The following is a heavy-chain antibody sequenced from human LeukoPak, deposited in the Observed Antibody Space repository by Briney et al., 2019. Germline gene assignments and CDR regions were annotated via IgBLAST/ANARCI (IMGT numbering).Heavy chain of an antibody. CDR2: INRDGSST. Sequence: GGSLRLSCAASGIIFSNYWMHWVRQAPGKGLVWVSRINRDGSSTSYADSVKGRFTISRDNAKNSLYLQMNSLRAEDTAVYYCARVSGWSASDYWGQGTLVTVSS. J-gene: IGHJ4*02. CDR1: GIIFSNYW. V-gene: IGHV3-74*01. D-gene: IGHD6-19*01. CDR3: ARVSGWSASDY.